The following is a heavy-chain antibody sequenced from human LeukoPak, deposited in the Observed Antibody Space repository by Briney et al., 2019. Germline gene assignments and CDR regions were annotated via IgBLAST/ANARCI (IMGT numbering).Heavy chain of an antibody. J-gene: IGHJ3*02. CDR1: GYTFTSYY. Sequence: ASVKVSCKASGYTFTSYYMHWVRQAPGQGLEWMGLINPSGSSTSYAQKFQGRLSLTRDMSTSTDYMELSSLRSEDTAVYYCARASGLDAFDIWGQGTMLTVSS. V-gene: IGHV1-46*01. CDR2: INPSGSST. D-gene: IGHD1-26*01. CDR3: ARASGLDAFDI.